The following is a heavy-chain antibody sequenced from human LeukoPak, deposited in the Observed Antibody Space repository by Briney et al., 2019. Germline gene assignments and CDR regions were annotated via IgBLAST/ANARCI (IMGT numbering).Heavy chain of an antibody. V-gene: IGHV1-69*13. J-gene: IGHJ4*02. CDR3: ARVTVTQGIDY. D-gene: IGHD4-17*01. Sequence: ASVKVSCKASGGTFSSYAISWVRQAPGQGLEWMGGIIPIFGTANYARKFQSRVTITADESTSTAYMELSSLRSEDTAVYYCARVTVTQGIDYWGQGTLVTVSS. CDR2: IIPIFGTA. CDR1: GGTFSSYA.